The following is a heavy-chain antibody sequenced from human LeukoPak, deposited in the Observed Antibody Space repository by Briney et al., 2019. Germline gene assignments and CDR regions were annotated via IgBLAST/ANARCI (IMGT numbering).Heavy chain of an antibody. V-gene: IGHV4-34*01. J-gene: IGHJ4*02. Sequence: PSETLSLTCAVYGGSFSGYYWSWIRQPPGKGLEWIGEINHSGSTNYNPSLKSRVTISVDTSKNQFSLKLSSVTAADTAVYYCARTRGRIMIKFGGVHFDYWGQGTLVTVSS. CDR3: ARTRGRIMIKFGGVHFDY. CDR1: GGSFSGYY. CDR2: INHSGST. D-gene: IGHD3-16*01.